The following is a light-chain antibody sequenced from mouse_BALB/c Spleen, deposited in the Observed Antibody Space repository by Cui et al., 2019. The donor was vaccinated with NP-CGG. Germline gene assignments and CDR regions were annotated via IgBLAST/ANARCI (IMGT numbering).Light chain of an antibody. Sequence: QAVVTQESALTTLPGETVTLTCRSSTGAVTTNNYANWVQEKPDHLFTGLIGGTNNRVPGVPARFSGSLIGDKAALTITGAQTEDEAIYFCALWCNNHWVFGGGTKLTVL. CDR3: ALWCNNHWV. CDR1: TGAVTTNNY. CDR2: GTN. J-gene: IGLJ1*01. V-gene: IGLV1*01.